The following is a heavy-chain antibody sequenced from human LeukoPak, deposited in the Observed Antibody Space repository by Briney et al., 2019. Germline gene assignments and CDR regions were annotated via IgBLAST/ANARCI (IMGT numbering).Heavy chain of an antibody. D-gene: IGHD2-2*01. CDR1: GDSVSTNSAA. CDR3: ARDLGCTSSSCLNWSDP. Sequence: SQTLSLTCAISGDSVSTNSAAWHWIRQSPLRGLEWLGRTYYRSKWYNDYAVSVKSRITITPDTSKNQFSLQLNSVTPEDTAVYYCARDLGCTSSSCLNWSDPWGQGTLVTVSS. V-gene: IGHV6-1*01. CDR2: TYYRSKWYN. J-gene: IGHJ5*02.